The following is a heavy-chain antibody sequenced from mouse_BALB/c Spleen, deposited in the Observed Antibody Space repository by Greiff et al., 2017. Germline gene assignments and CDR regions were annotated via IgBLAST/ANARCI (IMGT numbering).Heavy chain of an antibody. CDR2: ISDGGSYT. Sequence: EVQLQESGGGLVKPGGSLKLSCAASGFTFSDYYMYWVRQTPEKRLEWVATISDGGSYTYYPDSVKGRFTISRDNAKNNLYLQMSSLKSEDTAMYYCARDYYGSSHLFAYWGQGTLVTVSA. D-gene: IGHD1-1*01. J-gene: IGHJ3*01. CDR3: ARDYYGSSHLFAY. CDR1: GFTFSDYY. V-gene: IGHV5-4*02.